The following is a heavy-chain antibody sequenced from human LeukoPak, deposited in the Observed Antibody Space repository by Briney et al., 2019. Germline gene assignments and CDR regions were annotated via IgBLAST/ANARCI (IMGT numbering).Heavy chain of an antibody. CDR2: FYSGGSR. CDR3: ARGTFYGGNSPFAFDI. D-gene: IGHD4-23*01. CDR1: GFTVSSNY. J-gene: IGHJ3*02. Sequence: GGSLRLSCAASGFTVSSNYMSWGRQAPGKGLKWVSVFYSGGSRYYADSVKGRLTISRDNSKNTLYFQMNSLRAEDTAVYYCARGTFYGGNSPFAFDIWGQGTMVTVSS. V-gene: IGHV3-53*01.